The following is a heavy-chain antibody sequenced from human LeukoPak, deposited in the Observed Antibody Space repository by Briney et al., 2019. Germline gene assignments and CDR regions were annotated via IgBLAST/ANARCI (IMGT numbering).Heavy chain of an antibody. CDR2: IYYSGST. J-gene: IGHJ4*02. CDR3: ARAPYYYDSSGPDGDY. Sequence: SETLSLTCTVSGGSISIGGYYWSWIRQHPGKGLEWIGYIYYSGSTYYNPSLKSRVTISVDTSKNQFSLKLSSVTAADTAVYYCARAPYYYDSSGPDGDYWGQGTLVTVSS. V-gene: IGHV4-31*03. D-gene: IGHD3-22*01. CDR1: GGSISIGGYY.